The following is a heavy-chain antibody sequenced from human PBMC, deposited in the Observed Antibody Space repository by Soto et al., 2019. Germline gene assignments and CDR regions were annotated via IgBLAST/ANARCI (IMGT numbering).Heavy chain of an antibody. CDR2: ISGNGGST. CDR1: GFTFSSCA. CDR3: AKVVGDGNDFYDL. D-gene: IGHD3-3*01. J-gene: IGHJ4*02. V-gene: IGHV3-23*01. Sequence: EVQLLESGGGLVQPGGSLRLSCAASGFTFSSCAMGWVRQAPGKGLEWVSGISGNGGSTYYAGSVKGRFTISRDTSKKQLYLQMDGLGAEEVAIYYWAKVVGDGNDFYDLWGQGTLVTVSS.